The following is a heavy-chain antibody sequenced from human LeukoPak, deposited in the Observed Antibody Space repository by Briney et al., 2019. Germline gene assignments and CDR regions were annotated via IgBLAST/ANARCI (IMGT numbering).Heavy chain of an antibody. Sequence: GESLKISCEGSGYSFTSYWIAWVRQMPGGGLEWMGIIYPGDFDTRYSPSFQGQVTISADKSINTAYLQWSSLKASDTAIYYCARRALTTGYFDYWGQGSLVTVSS. V-gene: IGHV5-51*01. CDR3: ARRALTTGYFDY. J-gene: IGHJ4*02. CDR2: IYPGDFDT. CDR1: GYSFTSYW. D-gene: IGHD1-1*01.